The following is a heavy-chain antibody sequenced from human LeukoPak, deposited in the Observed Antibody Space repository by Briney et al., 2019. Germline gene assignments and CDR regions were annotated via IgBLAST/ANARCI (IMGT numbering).Heavy chain of an antibody. Sequence: GGSLRLSCAASGFTFSSYAMSWVRQAPGKGLEWVSAISGSGGSTYYADSVKGRFTISRDNSKNMLYLQMNNLRPEDTAVYYCARGQIAVAGSGWFDPWGQGTLVTVSS. CDR1: GFTFSSYA. D-gene: IGHD6-19*01. CDR2: ISGSGGST. V-gene: IGHV3-23*01. J-gene: IGHJ5*02. CDR3: ARGQIAVAGSGWFDP.